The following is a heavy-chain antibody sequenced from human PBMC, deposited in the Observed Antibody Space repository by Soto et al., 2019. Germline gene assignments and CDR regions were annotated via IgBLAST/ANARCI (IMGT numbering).Heavy chain of an antibody. CDR1: GFTFSTYA. D-gene: IGHD4-17*01. CDR3: ARARASMTTFCDY. CDR2: ISDSGST. Sequence: PGGSLRLSCAASGFTFSTYAMSWVRQAAGKGLEWVSTISDSGSTYYADSVKGRFTISRDNAKNSLYLQMNSLRAEDTAVYYCARARASMTTFCDYWGQGTLVTVSS. V-gene: IGHV3-23*01. J-gene: IGHJ4*02.